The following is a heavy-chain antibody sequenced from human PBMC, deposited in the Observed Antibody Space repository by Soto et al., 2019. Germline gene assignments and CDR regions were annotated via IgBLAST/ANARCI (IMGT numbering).Heavy chain of an antibody. CDR2: VKSKNDGGTT. CDR1: GFTFRNCF. Sequence: AGGALRPSCAAPGFTFRNCFVNWVRQAPGKGLEWVSRVKSKNDGGTTDFAAPVKGRFAISRDDSKNMVYLEMNSLQTEDTAIYYCTTDSYITSIIVRFDYWGHGTLVTVSS. CDR3: TTDSYITSIIVRFDY. D-gene: IGHD3-22*01. V-gene: IGHV3-15*07. J-gene: IGHJ4*01.